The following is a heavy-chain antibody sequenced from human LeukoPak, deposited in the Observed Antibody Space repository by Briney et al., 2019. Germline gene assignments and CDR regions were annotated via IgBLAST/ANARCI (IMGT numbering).Heavy chain of an antibody. V-gene: IGHV4-61*08. CDR2: IYYSGST. CDR1: GGSISSGGYY. D-gene: IGHD6-13*01. CDR3: AGTQGQQSTPQAAHDWYFDL. J-gene: IGHJ2*01. Sequence: PSETLSLTCTVSGGSISSGGYYWSWIRQPPGKGLEWIGYIYYSGSTNYNPSLKSRVTISVDTSKNQFSLKLSSVTAADTAVYYCAGTQGQQSTPQAAHDWYFDLWGRGTLVTVSS.